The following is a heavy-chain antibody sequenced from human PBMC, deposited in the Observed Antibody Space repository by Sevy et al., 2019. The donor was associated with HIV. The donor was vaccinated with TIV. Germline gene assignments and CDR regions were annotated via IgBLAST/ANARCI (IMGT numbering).Heavy chain of an antibody. D-gene: IGHD6-19*01. V-gene: IGHV3-30-3*01. CDR3: ARDIAVAWNYFDY. CDR2: ISYDGSNK. J-gene: IGHJ4*02. CDR1: GFTFSSYA. Sequence: GGSLRLSCAASGFTFSSYAMHWVRQAPGKGLEWVAVISYDGSNKYYADSVKGRFTISRDNSKNTVYLQMNSLRAEDTAVYYCARDIAVAWNYFDYWGQGTLVTVSS.